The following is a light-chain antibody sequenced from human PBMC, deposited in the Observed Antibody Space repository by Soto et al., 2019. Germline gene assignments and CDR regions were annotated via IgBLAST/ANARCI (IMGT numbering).Light chain of an antibody. Sequence: QCVLTQAASVSGSHGQSIPISCIGTSSDIGSYNCVSWYQQHPGKAPKLMIYDVSNRPSGVSNRFSGSKSGNTASLTISGLLAEDEADYFCSSYTTSSTHVFGTGTKVTV. CDR1: SSDIGSYNC. CDR3: SSYTTSSTHV. V-gene: IGLV2-14*01. J-gene: IGLJ1*01. CDR2: DVS.